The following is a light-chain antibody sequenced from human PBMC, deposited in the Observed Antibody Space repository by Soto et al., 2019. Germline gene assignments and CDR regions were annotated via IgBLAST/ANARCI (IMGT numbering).Light chain of an antibody. Sequence: EIVLTQSPATLSLSPGERATLSCRASQSVGTFFAWYQQKPGQAPRLLIYDASNRATGIPPRFSGSGSETDFTLTISSLEPEDFAVYYCQQCNNWPQWTFGQRTKVDIK. CDR2: DAS. CDR3: QQCNNWPQWT. V-gene: IGKV3-11*01. J-gene: IGKJ1*01. CDR1: QSVGTF.